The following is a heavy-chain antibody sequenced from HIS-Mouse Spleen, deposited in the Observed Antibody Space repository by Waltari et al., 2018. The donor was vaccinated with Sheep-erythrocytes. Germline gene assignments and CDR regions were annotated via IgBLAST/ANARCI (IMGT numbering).Heavy chain of an antibody. Sequence: GLVKPSETLSLTCTVSGGSISSYYWSWIRQPPGKGLEWIGYIYYSGSTNYNPSLKSRVTISVDTSKNQFSLKLSSVTAADTAVYYCARDPAPHYFDYWGQGTLVTVSS. CDR2: IYYSGST. CDR1: GGSISSYY. CDR3: ARDPAPHYFDY. V-gene: IGHV4-59*01. J-gene: IGHJ4*02.